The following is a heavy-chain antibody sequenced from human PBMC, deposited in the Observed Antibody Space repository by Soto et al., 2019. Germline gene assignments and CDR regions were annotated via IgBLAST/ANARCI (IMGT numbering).Heavy chain of an antibody. J-gene: IGHJ4*02. Sequence: QVQLQESGPELVEPSQTLSLTCTVSGGSVSSGGYFWSWIRQPPGEGLEWIGHIYNSGSTYSNPSLRGRVTISVDTSKSQFSLKLSSVTAADTAVYYCARGPSADKIDFWGQGTLVTVSS. CDR3: ARGPSADKIDF. CDR2: IYNSGST. CDR1: GGSVSSGGYF. D-gene: IGHD3-3*01. V-gene: IGHV4-30-4*01.